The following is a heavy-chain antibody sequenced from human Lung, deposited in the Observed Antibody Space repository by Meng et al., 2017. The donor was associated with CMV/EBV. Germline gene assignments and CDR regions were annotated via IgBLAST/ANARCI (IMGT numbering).Heavy chain of an antibody. J-gene: IGHJ4*02. Sequence: GGSXRLXCAASGLTFSDAWMTWVRQAPGKGLEWVGRIKGKTDGETTDYAAPVKGRFTISRDDSKDMVYLQMNSLKTEDTAVYYCSTRRKFRGVDHFDDWGQGXLVTVSS. CDR3: STRRKFRGVDHFDD. CDR1: GLTFSDAW. D-gene: IGHD3-10*01. V-gene: IGHV3-15*01. CDR2: IKGKTDGETT.